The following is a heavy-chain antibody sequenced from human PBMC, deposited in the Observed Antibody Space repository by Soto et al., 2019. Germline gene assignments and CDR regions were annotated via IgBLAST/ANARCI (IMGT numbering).Heavy chain of an antibody. J-gene: IGHJ5*02. CDR1: GGTFSSYT. V-gene: IGHV1-69*04. Sequence: ASVKVSCKASGGTFSSYTISWVRQAPGQGLEWMGRIIPILGIANYAQKFQGRVTITADKSTSTAYMELSSLRSEDTAVYYCARDEGQNWFDPWGQGTLVTVSS. CDR2: IIPILGIA. CDR3: ARDEGQNWFDP.